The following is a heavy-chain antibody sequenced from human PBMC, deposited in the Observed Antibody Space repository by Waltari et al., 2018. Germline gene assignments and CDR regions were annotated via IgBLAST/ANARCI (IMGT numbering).Heavy chain of an antibody. V-gene: IGHV4-31*03. CDR2: IFYTGST. J-gene: IGHJ4*02. CDR3: TRGDYSGKPHPLDY. CDR1: GVSVTNANYQ. D-gene: IGHD4-4*01. Sequence: QVQLQESGPGLVKPSETLSLTCTVSGVSVTNANYQWTWIRQHPGKGPEWIGFIFYTGSTYYNPSLRSRVSISLDKSSNQFSLKLTSVTAADTAMYYCTRGDYSGKPHPLDYWGQGTLVTVSS.